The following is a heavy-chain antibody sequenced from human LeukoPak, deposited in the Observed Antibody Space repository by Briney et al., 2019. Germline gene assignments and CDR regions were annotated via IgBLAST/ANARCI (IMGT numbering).Heavy chain of an antibody. Sequence: GASVKVSCKASGYTFTSYGISWVRQAPGQGLEWMGWISAYNGNTNYAQKLQGRVTMTTDTSTSTAYMELRSLRSDDTAVYYCAREVVCSSTSCLAFDYWGQGTLVTVSS. D-gene: IGHD2-2*01. CDR1: GYTFTSYG. CDR2: ISAYNGNT. J-gene: IGHJ4*02. CDR3: AREVVCSSTSCLAFDY. V-gene: IGHV1-18*01.